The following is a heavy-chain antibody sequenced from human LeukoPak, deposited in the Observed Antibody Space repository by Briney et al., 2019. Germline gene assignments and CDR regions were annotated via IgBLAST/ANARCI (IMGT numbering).Heavy chain of an antibody. Sequence: PGGSLRLSCAASGFTFSSYSMNWVRQAPGKGLEWVSSISSSRSYIYYADSVKGRFTISRDNAKNSLYLQMNSLRAEDTAVYYCVRDSRLYCSSTSCYTNDYYYGMDVWGQGTTVTVPS. D-gene: IGHD2-2*02. CDR2: ISSSRSYI. CDR3: VRDSRLYCSSTSCYTNDYYYGMDV. J-gene: IGHJ6*02. V-gene: IGHV3-21*01. CDR1: GFTFSSYS.